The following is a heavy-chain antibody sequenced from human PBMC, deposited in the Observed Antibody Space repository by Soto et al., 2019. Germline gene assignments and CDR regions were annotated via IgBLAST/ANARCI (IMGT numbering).Heavy chain of an antibody. Sequence: GGSLRLSCAASGFTFSSYGMHWVRQAPGKGLEWVAVISYDGSNKYYADSVKGRFTISRDNSKNTLYLQMNSLRAEDTAVYYCAKGSYDSSGYYPNYYYYYGMDVWGQGTTVTVSS. D-gene: IGHD3-22*01. J-gene: IGHJ6*02. CDR1: GFTFSSYG. CDR2: ISYDGSNK. CDR3: AKGSYDSSGYYPNYYYYYGMDV. V-gene: IGHV3-30*18.